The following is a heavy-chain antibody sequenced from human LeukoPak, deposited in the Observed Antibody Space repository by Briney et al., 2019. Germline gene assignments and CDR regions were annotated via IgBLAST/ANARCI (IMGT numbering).Heavy chain of an antibody. CDR2: IKQDGSEK. CDR3: ARAMGTSYGFWSGSYTVSYYYYMDV. D-gene: IGHD3-3*01. Sequence: GGSLRLSCATFGFTFSSHSMSWVRQAPGKGLKWVANIKQDGSEKHYVDSVKGRFSISRDNTKNSLYLQMNSLRAEDTAVYYCARAMGTSYGFWSGSYTVSYYYYMDVWGKGTTVAVS. CDR1: GFTFSSHS. V-gene: IGHV3-7*01. J-gene: IGHJ6*03.